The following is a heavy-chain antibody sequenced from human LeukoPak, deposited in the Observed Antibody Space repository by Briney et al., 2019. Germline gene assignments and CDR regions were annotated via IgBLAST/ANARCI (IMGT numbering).Heavy chain of an antibody. Sequence: PETLCLTSTVSGDSITSSSYYCEWVRQPPGKGLEWIGSTFYSGSTYYNPSLKSRVTISVDTSKNQFSLKLSSVTAADTAVYYCATQILLCHYYWGQGTLVTVSS. J-gene: IGHJ4*02. CDR2: TFYSGST. V-gene: IGHV4-39*01. D-gene: IGHD3-10*02. CDR1: GDSITSSSYY. CDR3: ATQILLCHYY.